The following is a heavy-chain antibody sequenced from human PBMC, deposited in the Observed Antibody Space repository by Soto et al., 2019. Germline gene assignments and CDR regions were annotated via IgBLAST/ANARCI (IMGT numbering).Heavy chain of an antibody. V-gene: IGHV3-21*01. D-gene: IGHD5-12*01. Sequence: VGSLRLSCAASGFTFSSYSMNWVRQAPGKGLEWVSSISSSSSYIYYADSVKGRFTISRDNAKNSLYLQMNSLRAEDTAVYYCATWGRFSDGYNFADYWGQGTLVTVSS. CDR1: GFTFSSYS. CDR3: ATWGRFSDGYNFADY. J-gene: IGHJ4*02. CDR2: ISSSSSYI.